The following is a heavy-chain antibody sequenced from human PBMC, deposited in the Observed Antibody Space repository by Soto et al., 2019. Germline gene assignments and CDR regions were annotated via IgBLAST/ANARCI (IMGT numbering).Heavy chain of an antibody. V-gene: IGHV3-21*01. CDR1: GFTFSSYS. J-gene: IGHJ4*02. Sequence: GGSLRLSCAASGFTFSSYSMNWVRQAPGKGLEWVSSISSSSSYIYYADSVKGRFTISRDNAKNSLYLQMNSLRAEDTAVYYCAGDDDILTGYCSFGYWDQGTRVTVAS. CDR2: ISSSSSYI. D-gene: IGHD3-9*01. CDR3: AGDDDILTGYCSFGY.